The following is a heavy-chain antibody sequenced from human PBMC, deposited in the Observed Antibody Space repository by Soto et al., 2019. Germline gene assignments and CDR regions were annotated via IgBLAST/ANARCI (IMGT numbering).Heavy chain of an antibody. CDR3: AKDGGWFEAAAEYYGMDV. V-gene: IGHV3-23*01. D-gene: IGHD6-13*01. Sequence: GGSLRLSCAASGFTFSSYAMSWVRQAPGKGLEWVSAISGSGGSTYYADSVKGRFTISRDNSKNTLYLQMNSLRAEDTAVYYCAKDGGWFEAAAEYYGMDVWGQGTTVTVSS. CDR1: GFTFSSYA. J-gene: IGHJ6*02. CDR2: ISGSGGST.